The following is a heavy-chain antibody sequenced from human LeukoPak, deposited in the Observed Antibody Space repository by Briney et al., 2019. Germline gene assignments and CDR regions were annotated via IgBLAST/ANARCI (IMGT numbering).Heavy chain of an antibody. CDR1: GGSISSDDNS. V-gene: IGHV4-30-2*01. J-gene: IGHJ4*02. CDR3: ARGSRGSGSYFSYFDH. Sequence: PSQTLSLTCAVSGGSISSDDNSWNWIRQPPGKGLEWLGYIYHSGSAYYNPSLASRLIVSIDRSKNQFSLKLSSVTAADTAMYYCARGSRGSGSYFSYFDHWGQGTLVTVSS. CDR2: IYHSGSA. D-gene: IGHD3-10*01.